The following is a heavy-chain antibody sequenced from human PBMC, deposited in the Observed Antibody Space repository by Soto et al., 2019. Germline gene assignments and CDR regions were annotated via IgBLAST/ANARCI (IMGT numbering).Heavy chain of an antibody. J-gene: IGHJ4*02. Sequence: QVQLVQSGGEVKKPGASVKVSCKASGYTFTDYGITWVRQAPGQGLEWMGWISAYTGNTNYAQKVQGRVTMNTYTSTSTAYLELRSLRSDDTAVYYCARGPESRSTAYFDYWGQGTLVTVSS. CDR1: GYTFTDYG. CDR3: ARGPESRSTAYFDY. V-gene: IGHV1-18*01. D-gene: IGHD2-2*01. CDR2: ISAYTGNT.